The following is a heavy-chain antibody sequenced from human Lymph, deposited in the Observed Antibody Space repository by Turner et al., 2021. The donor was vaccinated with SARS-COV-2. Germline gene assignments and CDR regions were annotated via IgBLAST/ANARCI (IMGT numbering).Heavy chain of an antibody. Sequence: QVQLVQSGAEVKKPGSSVKVSCKASGGTFSSYAISWVRQAPGQGLEWMGGIIPILGIANYAQRFQGRVTITADKSPSTAYLELSSLRSVDTAVYYCARRAAPGMGGGVFYYYYGMDVWGQGTTVTVSS. CDR3: ARRAAPGMGGGVFYYYYGMDV. V-gene: IGHV1-69*10. CDR2: IIPILGIA. CDR1: GGTFSSYA. D-gene: IGHD6-13*01. J-gene: IGHJ6*02.